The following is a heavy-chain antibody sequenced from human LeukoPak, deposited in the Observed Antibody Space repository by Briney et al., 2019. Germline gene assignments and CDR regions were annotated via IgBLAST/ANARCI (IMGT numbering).Heavy chain of an antibody. CDR1: GFTFGSYW. D-gene: IGHD6-13*01. CDR2: IKLDGSEK. CDR3: ARGSGWYGAFDN. J-gene: IGHJ3*02. Sequence: PRGSLRLSCAASGFTFGSYWMSWVRQAPGKGLEWVANIKLDGSEKSCVDSVKGRFTISRDNAENSLYLQMNSLRDEDTAVYYCARGSGWYGAFDNWGQGTMVTVSS. V-gene: IGHV3-7*04.